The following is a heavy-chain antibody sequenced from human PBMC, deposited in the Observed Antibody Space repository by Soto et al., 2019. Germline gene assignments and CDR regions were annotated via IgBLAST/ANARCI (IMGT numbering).Heavy chain of an antibody. CDR1: GGSISSSNW. Sequence: QVQLQESGPGLVKPSGTLSLTCAVSGGSISSSNWWSWVRQPPGKGLEWIGEIYHSGSTNYNPSLKRRFTISGAKSKNQFSLTLCSVTAADPAVYYCARVTGHYYYGMDVWGQGTTVTVSS. J-gene: IGHJ6*02. V-gene: IGHV4-4*02. CDR2: IYHSGST. CDR3: ARVTGHYYYGMDV. D-gene: IGHD5-18*01.